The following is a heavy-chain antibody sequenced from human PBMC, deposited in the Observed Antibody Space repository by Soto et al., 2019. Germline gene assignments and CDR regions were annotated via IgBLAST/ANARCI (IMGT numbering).Heavy chain of an antibody. V-gene: IGHV5-10-1*01. D-gene: IGHD1-26*01. J-gene: IGHJ3*02. CDR3: AVVRVGATMDAFDM. CDR2: IDPSDSYT. CDR1: GYSFTGYW. Sequence: GESLKISCKGSGYSFTGYWINWVRQMPGKGLEWMGRIDPSDSYTSYSPSLEGHVTISADKSVSTAYLQWSSLKASDTAMYYCAVVRVGATMDAFDMWGQGTMVTVSS.